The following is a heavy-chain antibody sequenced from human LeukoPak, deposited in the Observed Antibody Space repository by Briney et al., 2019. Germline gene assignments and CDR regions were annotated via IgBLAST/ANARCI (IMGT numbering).Heavy chain of an antibody. CDR3: ARDGGSYRKGAYYFDY. D-gene: IGHD1-26*01. Sequence: ASVKVSRKASGYTFTSYYMHWVRQAPGQGLEWMGIINPSGGSTSYAQKFQGRVTMTRDTSTSTVYMELSSLRSEDTAVYYCARDGGSYRKGAYYFDYWGQGTLVTVSS. J-gene: IGHJ4*02. CDR2: INPSGGST. V-gene: IGHV1-46*01. CDR1: GYTFTSYY.